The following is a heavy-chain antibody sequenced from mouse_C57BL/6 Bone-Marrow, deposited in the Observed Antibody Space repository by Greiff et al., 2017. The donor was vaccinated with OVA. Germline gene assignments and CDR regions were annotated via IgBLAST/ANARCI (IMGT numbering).Heavy chain of an antibody. V-gene: IGHV1-62-2*01. CDR3: ARHEDYRVDYYAMDY. CDR2: FYPGSGSI. D-gene: IGHD1-3*01. J-gene: IGHJ4*01. Sequence: VKLVESGAELVKPGASVKLSCKASGYTFTEYTIHWVKQRSGQGLAWIGWFYPGSGSIKYNEKFKDKATLTADKSSSTAYMELSRLTSEDSAVYFCARHEDYRVDYYAMDYWGQGTSVTVSS. CDR1: GYTFTEYT.